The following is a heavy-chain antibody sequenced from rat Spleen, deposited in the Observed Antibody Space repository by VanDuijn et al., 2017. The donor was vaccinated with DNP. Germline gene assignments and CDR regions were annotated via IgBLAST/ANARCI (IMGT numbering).Heavy chain of an antibody. V-gene: IGHV5-31*01. CDR2: ITSSGGST. Sequence: EVKLVESGGGLVQPGKSLKLSCVASGFTFNYFWMAWVRQVPGKGLEWVAAITSSGGSTYYPDSVKGRFTISRDNAESTLYLQMNSLRSEDMATYFCARHGRRVFDYWGQGVMVTVSS. J-gene: IGHJ2*01. CDR1: GFTFNYFW. CDR3: ARHGRRVFDY. D-gene: IGHD1-11*01.